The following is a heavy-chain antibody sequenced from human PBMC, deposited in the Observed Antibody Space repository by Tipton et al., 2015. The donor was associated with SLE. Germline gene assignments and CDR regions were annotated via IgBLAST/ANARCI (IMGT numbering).Heavy chain of an antibody. CDR3: ARANTIFGGGMDV. J-gene: IGHJ6*02. CDR1: GDSISPYY. CDR2: VYYSGIT. Sequence: TLSLTCNVSGDSISPYYWSWIRQPPGKGMEWIAYVYYSGITKYNPSLKSPITISLDTSKSEISLRLSSVTTADTALYYCARANTIFGGGMDVWGQGTMVTVSS. D-gene: IGHD3-3*01. V-gene: IGHV4-59*01.